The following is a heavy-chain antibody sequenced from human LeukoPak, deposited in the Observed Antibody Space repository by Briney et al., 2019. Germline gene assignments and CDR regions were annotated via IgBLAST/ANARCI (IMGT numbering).Heavy chain of an antibody. J-gene: IGHJ4*02. CDR3: AILPKRTNFDY. CDR1: GFTVSSNY. V-gene: IGHV3-66*04. CDR2: IYSGGST. Sequence: GGSLRLSCAASGFTVSSNYMSWVRQAPGKGLEWVSVIYSGGSTYYADSVKGRFTISRDNAKNSLYLQMNSLRAEDTAVYYCAILPKRTNFDYWGQGTLVTVSS. D-gene: IGHD3/OR15-3a*01.